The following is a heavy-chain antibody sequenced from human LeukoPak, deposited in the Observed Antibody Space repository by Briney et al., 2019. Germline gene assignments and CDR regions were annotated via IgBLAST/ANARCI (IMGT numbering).Heavy chain of an antibody. CDR1: GFTFSSYA. Sequence: QPGGSLRLSCAASGFTFSSYAMSWVRQAPGKGLEWASAISGSGGSTYYADSVKGRFTISRDNSKNTLYLQMNSLTAEDTAVYYCVRGWQQLGSWGRGTLVTVSS. CDR2: ISGSGGST. CDR3: VRGWQQLGS. D-gene: IGHD1-1*01. J-gene: IGHJ5*02. V-gene: IGHV3-23*01.